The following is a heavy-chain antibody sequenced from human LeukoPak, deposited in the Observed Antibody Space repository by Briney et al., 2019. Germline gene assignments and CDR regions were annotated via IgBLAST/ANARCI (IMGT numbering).Heavy chain of an antibody. V-gene: IGHV3-23*01. CDR3: AKSLRMFWGSYYE. CDR1: GFTFSSYA. Sequence: GGSLRLSRAASGFTFSSYAMSWVRQAPGKGLERVSAISGSGGSTYYADSVKGRFTISRDNSKNTLYLQMNSLRAEDTAVYYCAKSLRMFWGSYYEWGQGTLVTVSS. D-gene: IGHD1-26*01. CDR2: ISGSGGST. J-gene: IGHJ4*02.